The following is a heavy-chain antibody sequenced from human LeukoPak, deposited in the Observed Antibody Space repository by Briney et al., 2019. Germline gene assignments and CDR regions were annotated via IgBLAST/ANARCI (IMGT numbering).Heavy chain of an antibody. CDR1: NYSISNSLY. CDR3: ARGTYGYYMDV. D-gene: IGHD4-17*01. Sequence: PSETLSLTCSGSNYSISNSLYWGWLRQPPRKGLEWIRSIYRSGSTFYNPSLKSRVTISLDTSKNQFSLKLSSVTAADTAVYFCARGTYGYYMDVWGKGTTVTVSS. CDR2: IYRSGST. V-gene: IGHV4-38-2*02. J-gene: IGHJ6*03.